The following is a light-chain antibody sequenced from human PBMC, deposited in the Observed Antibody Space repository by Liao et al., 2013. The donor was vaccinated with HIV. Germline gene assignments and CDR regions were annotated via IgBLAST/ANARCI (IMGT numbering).Light chain of an antibody. Sequence: SYELTQPPSVSVSPGQTTTITCSGDKLGDKYACWYQQKAGQPPVLVIYQDNKRPSGVPERFSGSNSANTATLTISGTQAMDEADYYCQAWDSSTVVFGGGTKLTVL. CDR1: KLGDKY. J-gene: IGLJ2*01. V-gene: IGLV3-1*01. CDR2: QDN. CDR3: QAWDSSTVV.